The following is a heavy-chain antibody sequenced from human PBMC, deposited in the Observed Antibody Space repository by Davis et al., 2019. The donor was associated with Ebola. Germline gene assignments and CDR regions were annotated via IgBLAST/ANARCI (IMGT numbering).Heavy chain of an antibody. CDR2: IYPGDSDT. CDR1: GNGFTSYW. D-gene: IGHD3-3*01. CDR3: ARLGDFWSSRPYMDV. Sequence: ESLKISCKNSGNGFTSYWIGWVRQMPGKGLEWMGIIYPGDSDTRYSPSFQGQVTISADKSISTAYLQWRSLKASDTAMYYCARLGDFWSSRPYMDVWGKGTTVTVSS. J-gene: IGHJ6*03. V-gene: IGHV5-51*01.